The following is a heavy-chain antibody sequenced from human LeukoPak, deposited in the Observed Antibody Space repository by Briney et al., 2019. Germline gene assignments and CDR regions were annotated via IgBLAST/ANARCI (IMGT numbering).Heavy chain of an antibody. Sequence: SETLSLTCAVYGGSITGYYWSWIRQTPGRGLEWVGEIHYTGATSYNPSLKSRATITTDTSKNQFSLRLSSVTAADTAVYYCARGNILTGYCFDFWGQGALVTVSS. CDR2: IHYTGAT. V-gene: IGHV4-34*01. D-gene: IGHD3-9*01. CDR1: GGSITGYY. CDR3: ARGNILTGYCFDF. J-gene: IGHJ4*02.